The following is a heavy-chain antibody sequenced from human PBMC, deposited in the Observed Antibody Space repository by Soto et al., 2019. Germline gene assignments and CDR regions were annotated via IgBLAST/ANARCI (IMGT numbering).Heavy chain of an antibody. Sequence: GGSLRLSCTASGFTFSSYGMHWVRQAPGRGLEWVAFISYDGSKKHYGDYVKGRFIISRDNSKNTLDLDVSSLRPEDTAVYYCWKDFSNYTEEPYYLDFWGQGTLVTVSS. CDR3: WKDFSNYTEEPYYLDF. CDR2: ISYDGSKK. CDR1: GFTFSSYG. J-gene: IGHJ4*02. D-gene: IGHD1-7*01. V-gene: IGHV3-30*18.